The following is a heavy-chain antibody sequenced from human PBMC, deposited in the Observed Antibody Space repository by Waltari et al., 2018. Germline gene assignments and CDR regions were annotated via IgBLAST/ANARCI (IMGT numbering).Heavy chain of an antibody. CDR3: ATATVTTFFYYFDY. CDR1: GDTFTDYY. V-gene: IGHV1-69-2*01. CDR2: VDPEDGET. J-gene: IGHJ4*02. Sequence: EFQLVQSGTEVKNPGATVKISCKVSGDTFTDYYIHWVQQAPGKGLEWMGLVDPEDGETIYAEKFQGRVTITADTSTDTAYMELSSLRSEDTAVYYCATATVTTFFYYFDYWGQGTLVTVSS. D-gene: IGHD4-4*01.